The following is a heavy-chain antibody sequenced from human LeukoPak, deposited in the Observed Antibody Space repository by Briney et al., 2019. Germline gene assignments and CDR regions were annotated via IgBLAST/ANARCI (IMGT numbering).Heavy chain of an antibody. CDR3: ATGRSIRYFDY. CDR2: INHSGST. D-gene: IGHD3-9*01. Sequence: SETLSLTCAVYGGSFSGYYWSWIRQPPGKGLEWIGEINHSGSTNYNPSLKSRVTISVDTSKNQFSLKLSSVTAADTAVYYCATGRSIRYFDYWGQGTLLTVSS. CDR1: GGSFSGYY. J-gene: IGHJ4*02. V-gene: IGHV4-34*01.